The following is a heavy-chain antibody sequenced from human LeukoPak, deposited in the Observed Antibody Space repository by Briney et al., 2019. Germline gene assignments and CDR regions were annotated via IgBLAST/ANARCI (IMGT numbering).Heavy chain of an antibody. CDR3: ATSSGRLTLGYCNAGSCLNWFDP. CDR1: GGSISSSSYY. CDR2: IFHRGNT. J-gene: IGHJ5*02. Sequence: SETLSLTCTVSGGSISSSSYYWGWIRQPPGKGLEWIGSIFHRGNTYYNPSLKSRVTISVDKSKNQFSLQLDSVTAADTAVYYFATSSGRLTLGYCNAGSCLNWFDPWGQGTLVTVSS. V-gene: IGHV4-39*01. D-gene: IGHD2-15*01.